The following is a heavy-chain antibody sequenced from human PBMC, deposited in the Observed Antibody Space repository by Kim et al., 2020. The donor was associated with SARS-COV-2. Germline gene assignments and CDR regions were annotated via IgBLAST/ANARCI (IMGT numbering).Heavy chain of an antibody. CDR2: ISSSSNYI. J-gene: IGHJ4*02. V-gene: IGHV3-21*01. CDR1: GFTFSRYT. Sequence: GGSMRLSCAASGFTFSRYTMNWVRQAPGKGLEWVSSISSSSNYIYADSVKGRFTISRDNAKNSLYLQMNSLRAEDTAVYYCAGDAFDYWGQGTLVTVSS. CDR3: AGDAFDY.